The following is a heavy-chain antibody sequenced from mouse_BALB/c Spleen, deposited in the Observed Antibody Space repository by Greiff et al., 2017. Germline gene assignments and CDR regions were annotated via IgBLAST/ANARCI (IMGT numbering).Heavy chain of an antibody. V-gene: IGHV5-6-5*01. CDR2: ISSGGST. Sequence: EVKVEESGGGLVKPGGSLKLSCAASGFTFSSYAMSWVRQTPEKRLEWVASISSGGSTYYPDSVKGRFTISRDNARNILYLQMSSLRSEDTAMYYCARGGDDFYAMDYWGQGTSVTVSS. CDR1: GFTFSSYA. CDR3: ARGGDDFYAMDY. J-gene: IGHJ4*01. D-gene: IGHD2-13*01.